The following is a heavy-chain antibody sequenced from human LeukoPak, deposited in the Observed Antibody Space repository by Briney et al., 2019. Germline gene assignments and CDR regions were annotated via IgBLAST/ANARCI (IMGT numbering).Heavy chain of an antibody. D-gene: IGHD3-3*01. V-gene: IGHV4-39*01. CDR3: ARRITIFGVVINWYFDL. Sequence: SETLSLTCTVSGGSISSSSYYWGWIRQPPGKGLEWIGSIYYSGSPYYNPSLKSRVTIFVDTSKNQFSLKLSSVTAADTAVYYCARRITIFGVVINWYFDLWGRGTLVTVSS. CDR1: GGSISSSSYY. J-gene: IGHJ2*01. CDR2: IYYSGSP.